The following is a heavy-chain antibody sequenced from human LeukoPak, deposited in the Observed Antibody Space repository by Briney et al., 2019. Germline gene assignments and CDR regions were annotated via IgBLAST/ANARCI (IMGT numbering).Heavy chain of an antibody. CDR3: ARLGGYSYGLRR. D-gene: IGHD5-18*01. Sequence: SETLSLTCTVSGGSISNYYWSWIPHSPGKGLEWIGYIYYSGRTNYNPSHKSRLTISVDTSKNQFSLKLSSVTAADTAVYYCARLGGYSYGLRRWGQGTLVTVSS. CDR2: IYYSGRT. CDR1: GGSISNYY. J-gene: IGHJ4*02. V-gene: IGHV4-59*01.